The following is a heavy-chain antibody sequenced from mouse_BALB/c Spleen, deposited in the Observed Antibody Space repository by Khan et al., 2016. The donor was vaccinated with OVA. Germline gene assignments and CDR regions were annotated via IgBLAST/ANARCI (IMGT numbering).Heavy chain of an antibody. V-gene: IGHV5-6*01. Sequence: EVELVESGGDLVKPGGSLKLSCAASGFTFSTYGMSWVRQTPDKRLEWVATISSGGSYTYYVDSVKGRFTISRDNATGTLYLQMSSLESRGTTMDYCTEHAYYNNSEGFAYWGQGTLVTVSA. CDR2: ISSGGSYT. D-gene: IGHD1-3*01. CDR1: GFTFSTYG. CDR3: TEHAYYNNSEGFAY. J-gene: IGHJ3*01.